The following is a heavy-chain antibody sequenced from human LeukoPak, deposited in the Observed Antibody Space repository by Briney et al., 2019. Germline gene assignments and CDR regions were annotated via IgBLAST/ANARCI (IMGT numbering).Heavy chain of an antibody. D-gene: IGHD7-27*01. CDR2: INTNTGNP. Sequence: ASVKVSCKASGYPFISDAMNWVRQAPGQGLELMGWINTNTGNPTYAQGFTGRFVFSLDTSVSTAYLQISSLKTEDTAVYYCARDNAGDIDYWGQGTLVTVSS. CDR1: GYPFISDA. J-gene: IGHJ4*02. V-gene: IGHV7-4-1*02. CDR3: ARDNAGDIDY.